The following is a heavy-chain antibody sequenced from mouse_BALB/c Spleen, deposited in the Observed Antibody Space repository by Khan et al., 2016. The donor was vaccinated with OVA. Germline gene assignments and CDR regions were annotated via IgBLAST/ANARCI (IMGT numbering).Heavy chain of an antibody. CDR1: GHSFTKYG. J-gene: IGHJ4*01. Sequence: QIQLVQSGPEPKKPGETVKISCKASGHSFTKYGMNWVKQAPGKGLKWMGWINTYTGKPTYADDFNGRFAFSLETSASTDYLQINNLKNEVTATSCCARPPYFSYVMDNWGEGTTVTVSS. D-gene: IGHD2-10*01. V-gene: IGHV9-3-1*01. CDR2: INTYTGKP. CDR3: ARPPYFSYVMDN.